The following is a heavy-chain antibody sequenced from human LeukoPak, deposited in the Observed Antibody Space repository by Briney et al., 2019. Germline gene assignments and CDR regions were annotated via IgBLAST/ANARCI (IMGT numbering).Heavy chain of an antibody. J-gene: IGHJ3*02. CDR1: GGTFSSYA. CDR3: ARGSRGYSYGWDRTEDAFDI. Sequence: ASVKVSCKASGGTFSSYAISWVRQAPGQGLEWMGGIIPIFGTASYAQKFQGRVTITADESTSTAYMELSSLRSEDTAVYYCARGSRGYSYGWDRTEDAFDIWGQGTMVTVSS. CDR2: IIPIFGTA. V-gene: IGHV1-69*13. D-gene: IGHD5-18*01.